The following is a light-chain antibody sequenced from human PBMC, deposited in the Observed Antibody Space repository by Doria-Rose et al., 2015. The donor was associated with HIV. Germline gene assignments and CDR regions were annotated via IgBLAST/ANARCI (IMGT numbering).Light chain of an antibody. Sequence: DIVMTQSSGTLSLSPGERATLSCRASQSFSSTYLALYQQKPGQAPSLLIYDGSTRATGIPDRFSASGSGTDFTLTINRLEPEDVALYYCHQYGTSWTFGQGTKVEL. J-gene: IGKJ1*01. CDR1: QSFSSTY. V-gene: IGKV3-20*01. CDR2: DGS. CDR3: HQYGTSWT.